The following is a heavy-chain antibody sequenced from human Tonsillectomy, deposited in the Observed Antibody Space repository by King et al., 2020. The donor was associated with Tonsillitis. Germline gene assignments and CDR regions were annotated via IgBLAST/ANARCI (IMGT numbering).Heavy chain of an antibody. J-gene: IGHJ4*02. V-gene: IGHV3-23*04. CDR3: AKXAGYXTENYFDY. D-gene: IGHD3/OR15-3a*01. CDR1: GFTLSSXA. Sequence: EVQLVESGGGLVQPGGSLRLSCAASGFTLSSXAMSWVRQAPGKGLEWVSGMSGGGGGTYYADSVKGRVTMSRDNSKNTMYLQMNSLRAEDTAVYYCAKXAGYXTENYFDYWGQGTLVTV. CDR2: MSGGGGGT.